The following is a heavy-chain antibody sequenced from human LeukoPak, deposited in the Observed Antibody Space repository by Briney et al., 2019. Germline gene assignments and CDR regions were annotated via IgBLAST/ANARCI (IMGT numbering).Heavy chain of an antibody. J-gene: IGHJ4*02. CDR1: GFTFSSYW. Sequence: PGGTLRLSCAASGFTFSSYWMSWVRQAPGKGLEWVAIIKQNGNQKNYADSVKGRFTTSRDNAKNSLYPQMNSLRAQDTAVYYCVGGLVGYCSGGAWDGTCFDYWGQGTLVSVSS. CDR3: VGGLVGYCSGGAWDGTCFDY. D-gene: IGHD2-15*01. V-gene: IGHV3-7*03. CDR2: IKQNGNQK.